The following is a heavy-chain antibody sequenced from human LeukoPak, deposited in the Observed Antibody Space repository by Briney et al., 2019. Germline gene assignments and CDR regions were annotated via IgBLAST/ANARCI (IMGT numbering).Heavy chain of an antibody. CDR1: GFTFSDHY. V-gene: IGHV3-72*01. CDR2: TGNKANSYTT. CDR3: ARALPGAKNAFDI. D-gene: IGHD1-1*01. Sequence: GGSLRLSGAAPGFTFSDHYMAWVRQAPGKRLEWVGRTGNKANSYTTKYAASVKGRFTISRDDSKNSLYLQMNSLKTEDTAVYYCARALPGAKNAFDIWGQGTMVTVSS. J-gene: IGHJ3*02.